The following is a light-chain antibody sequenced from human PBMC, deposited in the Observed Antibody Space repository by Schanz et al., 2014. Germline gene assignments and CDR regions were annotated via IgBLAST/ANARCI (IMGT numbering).Light chain of an antibody. J-gene: IGLJ3*02. Sequence: QSALTQPPSASGSPGQSVTISCTGTSSDVGGYNYVSWYQHHPGKAPKLMIYDVSDRPSGVSNRFSGSKSGNTASLTISGLQAEDEADYYCSSYTSSNTVVFGGGTKLTVL. CDR1: SSDVGGYNY. CDR3: SSYTSSNTVV. CDR2: DVS. V-gene: IGLV2-14*03.